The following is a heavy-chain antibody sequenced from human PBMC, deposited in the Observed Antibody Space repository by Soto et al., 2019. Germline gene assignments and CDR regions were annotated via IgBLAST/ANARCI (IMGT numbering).Heavy chain of an antibody. CDR1: GGSISSGGYY. D-gene: IGHD1-26*01. CDR2: IYYSGST. J-gene: IGHJ3*02. V-gene: IGHV4-31*03. CDR3: AREMFYSGSPGGAFDI. Sequence: SETLSLTCTVSGGSISSGGYYWSWIRQHPGKGLEWIGYIYYSGSTYYNPSLKRRVTISVDTSKNQFSLKLSSVTAADTAVYYCAREMFYSGSPGGAFDIWGQGTMVTVS.